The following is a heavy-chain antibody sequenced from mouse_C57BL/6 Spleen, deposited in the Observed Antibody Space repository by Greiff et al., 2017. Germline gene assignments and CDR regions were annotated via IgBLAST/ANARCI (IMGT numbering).Heavy chain of an antibody. D-gene: IGHD3-2*02. J-gene: IGHJ2*01. V-gene: IGHV1-54*01. CDR3: AREGQLRLPGFDY. Sequence: QVQLQQSGAELVRPGTSVKVSCKASGYAFTNYLIEWVKQRPGEGLEWIGVINPGSGGTNYNEKFKGKATLTADKSSSTAYMQLSSLTSEDSAVYFCAREGQLRLPGFDYWGQGTTLTVSS. CDR2: INPGSGGT. CDR1: GYAFTNYL.